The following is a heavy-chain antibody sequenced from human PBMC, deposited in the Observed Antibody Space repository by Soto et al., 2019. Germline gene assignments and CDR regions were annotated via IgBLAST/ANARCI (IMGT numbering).Heavy chain of an antibody. CDR3: ATSFNSSPKVYYYGMDV. V-gene: IGHV4-59*08. CDR2: IYYSGST. D-gene: IGHD6-19*01. CDR1: GGSISSYY. Sequence: ASETLSLTCTVSGGSISSYYWSWIRQPPGKGLEWIGYIYYSGSTNYNPSLKSRVTISVDTSKNQFSLKLSSVTAADTAVYYCATSFNSSPKVYYYGMDVWGQGTTVTVSS. J-gene: IGHJ6*02.